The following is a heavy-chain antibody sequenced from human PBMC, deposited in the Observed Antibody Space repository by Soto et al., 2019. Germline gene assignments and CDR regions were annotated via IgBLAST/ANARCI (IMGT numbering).Heavy chain of an antibody. CDR1: GGAINNRDYY. V-gene: IGHV4-31*03. D-gene: IGHD3-16*01. CDR3: ARDRHAFKSFGSGMVV. CDR2: IFYSGST. Sequence: QVQLQESGPGLVKPSQTLSLTCSVSGGAINNRDYYWSWIRQHPGKGLEWIGNIFYSGSTYYNPSLKGRRTISIDTSKNEFSLKLTSVTAADTAVDYCARDRHAFKSFGSGMVVW. J-gene: IGHJ6*01.